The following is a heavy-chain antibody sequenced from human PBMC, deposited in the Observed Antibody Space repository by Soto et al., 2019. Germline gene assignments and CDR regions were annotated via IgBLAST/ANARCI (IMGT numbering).Heavy chain of an antibody. J-gene: IGHJ6*02. Sequence: SQTLSLTCAISGDSVSSNIAAWNWIRQSPSRGLEWLGRTYYRSKWYNDYAVSVKSRITINPDTSKNQFSLQLNSVTPEDTAVYYCASHLQGARAMDYYYYYGMDVWGQGTTVTVSS. CDR3: ASHLQGARAMDYYYYYGMDV. CDR1: GDSVSSNIAA. V-gene: IGHV6-1*01. D-gene: IGHD2-8*01. CDR2: TYYRSKWYN.